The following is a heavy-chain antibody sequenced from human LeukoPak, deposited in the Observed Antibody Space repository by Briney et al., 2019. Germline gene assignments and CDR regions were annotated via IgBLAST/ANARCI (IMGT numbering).Heavy chain of an antibody. CDR1: GGSISSSSYY. Sequence: PSETLSLTCTVSGGSISSSSYYWGWIRQPPGKGLEWGGSIYYSGSTYYNPSLKSRVTISVDTSENQFSLKLSSVTAADTAVYYCARRVVVPAATVTDCYYYMDVWGKGTTVTVSS. D-gene: IGHD2-2*01. J-gene: IGHJ6*03. CDR2: IYYSGST. V-gene: IGHV4-39*01. CDR3: ARRVVVPAATVTDCYYYMDV.